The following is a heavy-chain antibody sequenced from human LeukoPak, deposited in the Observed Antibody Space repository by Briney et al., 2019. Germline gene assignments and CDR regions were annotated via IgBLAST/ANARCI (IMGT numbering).Heavy chain of an antibody. D-gene: IGHD5-18*01. CDR2: ISGSGGST. CDR3: AKLDGYSYGYSVDY. CDR1: GFTFSSYA. J-gene: IGHJ4*02. Sequence: PGGSLRLSCAASGFTFSSYAMSWVRQAPGKGLEWVSAISGSGGSTYYADSVKGRFTISRDNSKNTLYLQMNSLRAEDTAVYYCAKLDGYSYGYSVDYWGQGTLVTVSS. V-gene: IGHV3-23*01.